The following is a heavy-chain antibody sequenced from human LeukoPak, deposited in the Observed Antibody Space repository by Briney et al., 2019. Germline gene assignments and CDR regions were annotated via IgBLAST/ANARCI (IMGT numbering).Heavy chain of an antibody. D-gene: IGHD3-22*01. CDR1: GFTFGSYA. V-gene: IGHV3-23*01. J-gene: IGHJ4*02. CDR2: ISGSGGST. Sequence: PGGSLRLSCAASGFTFGSYAMSWVRQAPGKGLEWVSAISGSGGSTYYADSVKGRFTISRDNSKNTLYLQMNSLRAEDTAVYYCAKVPHYYYYDSSGFPFLDYWGQGTLVTVSS. CDR3: AKVPHYYYYDSSGFPFLDY.